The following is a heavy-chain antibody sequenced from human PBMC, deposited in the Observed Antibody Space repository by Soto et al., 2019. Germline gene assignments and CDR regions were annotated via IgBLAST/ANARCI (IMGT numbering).Heavy chain of an antibody. CDR2: IYYSGST. CDR1: GGSVSSGSYY. V-gene: IGHV4-61*01. CDR3: ARVPYYSSGYSGGYYYGMDV. D-gene: IGHD3-22*01. J-gene: IGHJ6*02. Sequence: SETLSLTCTVSGGSVSSGSYYWSWIRQPPGKGLEWIGYIYYSGSTNYNPSLKSRVTISVDTSKNQFSLKLSSVTAADTAVYYCARVPYYSSGYSGGYYYGMDVLCQVTTVTVSS.